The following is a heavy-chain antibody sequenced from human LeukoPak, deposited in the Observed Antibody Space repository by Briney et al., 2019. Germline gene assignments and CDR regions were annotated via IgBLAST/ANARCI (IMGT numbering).Heavy chain of an antibody. V-gene: IGHV3-23*01. J-gene: IGHJ4*02. Sequence: GGSLRLSCAASGFTFSSYAMSWVRQAPGKGLEWVSAISGSGGSTYYADSVKGRFTISRDNSKNTLYMQMNSLRAEDTAVYYCANLGGKMTPVPPDWGQGTLVTVSS. D-gene: IGHD4-17*01. CDR3: ANLGGKMTPVPPD. CDR2: ISGSGGST. CDR1: GFTFSSYA.